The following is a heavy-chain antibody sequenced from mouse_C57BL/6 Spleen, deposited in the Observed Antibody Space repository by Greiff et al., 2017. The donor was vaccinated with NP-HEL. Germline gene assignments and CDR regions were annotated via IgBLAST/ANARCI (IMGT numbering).Heavy chain of an antibody. CDR3: ARSTMGTAKGFDD. CDR1: GYSFTGYY. CDR2: INPSTGGT. Sequence: EVQLVESGPELVKPGASVKISCKASGYSFTGYYMHWVKQSSEKSLEWIGEINPSTGGTSYNQKFKGKATLTVDKSSSTAYMQLKSLTSEDSAVYYCARSTMGTAKGFDDWGKGTTLTVSS. D-gene: IGHD2-2*01. V-gene: IGHV1-43*01. J-gene: IGHJ2*01.